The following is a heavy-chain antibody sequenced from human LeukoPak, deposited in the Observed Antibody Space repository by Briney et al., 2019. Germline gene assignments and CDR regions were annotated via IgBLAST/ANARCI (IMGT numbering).Heavy chain of an antibody. D-gene: IGHD3-16*01. CDR3: ARVISPYGLGESRYYFDY. Sequence: GGSLRLSCAASGFTFSSYSMTWVRQAPGKGLEWVSSISSSSSYIYYAGSVKGRFTISRDNAKNSLYLQMNSLRAEDTAVYYCARVISPYGLGESRYYFDYWGQGTLVTVSS. CDR2: ISSSSSYI. CDR1: GFTFSSYS. V-gene: IGHV3-21*01. J-gene: IGHJ4*02.